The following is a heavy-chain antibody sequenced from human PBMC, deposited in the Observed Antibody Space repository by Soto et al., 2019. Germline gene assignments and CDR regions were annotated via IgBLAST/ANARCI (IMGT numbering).Heavy chain of an antibody. CDR3: APLVSCSGGSCQYDAFAI. V-gene: IGHV3-23*01. Sequence: EVQVLESGGGLVQPGGSLRLSCEVSGFTVSSHAMTWIRQAPGKGPEWVSTVTADGGTYYADSVKGRFAMSRDTSENQLYLRMNSLGAEDTAAYSGAPLVSCSGGSCQYDAFAIRGQGTMVTVSS. CDR1: GFTVSSHA. D-gene: IGHD2-15*01. CDR2: VTADGGT. J-gene: IGHJ3*02.